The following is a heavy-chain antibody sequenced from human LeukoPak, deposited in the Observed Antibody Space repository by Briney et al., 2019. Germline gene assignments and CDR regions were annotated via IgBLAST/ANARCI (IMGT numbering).Heavy chain of an antibody. D-gene: IGHD3-9*01. CDR3: ARVGRHYDILTGYYPPAYYYYMDV. Sequence: GGSLRLSCATSGFIFSNYAVNWVRQAPGKGLEWVSIISGSGDTTYYADSVKGRFTISRDNSKNTLYLQMGSLRAEDMAVYYCARVGRHYDILTGYYPPAYYYYMDVWGKGTTVTVSS. V-gene: IGHV3-23*01. CDR1: GFIFSNYA. CDR2: ISGSGDTT. J-gene: IGHJ6*03.